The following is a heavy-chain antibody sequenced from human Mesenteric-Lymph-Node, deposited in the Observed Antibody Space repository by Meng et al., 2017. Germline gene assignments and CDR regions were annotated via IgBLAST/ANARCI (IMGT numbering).Heavy chain of an antibody. D-gene: IGHD3-22*01. CDR1: GGTFSSYA. Sequence: SVKVSCKASGGTFSSYAISWVRQAPGQGLEWMGGIIPIFGTANYAQKFQGRVTITADESTSTAYMELSSLRSEDTAVYYCARDPYGDSSGYYSGWGRGNLVTVSS. CDR3: ARDPYGDSSGYYSG. V-gene: IGHV1-69*13. J-gene: IGHJ4*02. CDR2: IIPIFGTA.